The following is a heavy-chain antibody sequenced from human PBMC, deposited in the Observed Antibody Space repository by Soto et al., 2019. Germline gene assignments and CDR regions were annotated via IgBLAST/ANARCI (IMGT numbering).Heavy chain of an antibody. CDR1: GITFSRYA. J-gene: IGHJ6*02. CDR3: AKMGKGYPLTYDYYYAMDV. CDR2: ISGSGGSA. D-gene: IGHD3-16*02. V-gene: IGHV3-23*01. Sequence: GGSLRLSCAASGITFSRYAMSWVRQAPGKGLEWVSVISGSGGSAYYADSVKGRFTISREKSNNTLYLQMNSLRAEDTAVYYWAKMGKGYPLTYDYYYAMDVWGQGTTVTVSS.